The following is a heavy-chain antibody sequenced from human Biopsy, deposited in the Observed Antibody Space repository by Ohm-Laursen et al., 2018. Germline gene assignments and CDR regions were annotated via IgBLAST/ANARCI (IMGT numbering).Heavy chain of an antibody. D-gene: IGHD1-26*01. CDR1: GFIFSTYT. V-gene: IGHV3-33*08. J-gene: IGHJ6*02. Sequence: SLRLSCSASGFIFSTYTINWVRQAPGKGLEWVSIIWYDGSNEYYADSVKGRFTISRDNSKNTVFLQMSSLRAEDTGVYYCARDPIVGSKADGMDVWGQGTTVTVSS. CDR2: IWYDGSNE. CDR3: ARDPIVGSKADGMDV.